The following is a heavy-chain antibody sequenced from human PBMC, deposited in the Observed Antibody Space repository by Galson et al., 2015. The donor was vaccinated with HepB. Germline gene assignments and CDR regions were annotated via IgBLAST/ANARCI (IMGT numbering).Heavy chain of an antibody. V-gene: IGHV3-23*01. D-gene: IGHD6-19*01. CDR1: GFTFSSHA. Sequence: SLRLSCAASGFTFSSHAMSWVRQAPGKGLEWVSGISGSGGSTHCADSVKGRFTISRDNSKNTLYLQMNSLRAADTAVYYCAKDIEWLVPIYPFYYWGQGPLPTV. CDR2: ISGSGGST. CDR3: AKDIEWLVPIYPFYY. J-gene: IGHJ4*02.